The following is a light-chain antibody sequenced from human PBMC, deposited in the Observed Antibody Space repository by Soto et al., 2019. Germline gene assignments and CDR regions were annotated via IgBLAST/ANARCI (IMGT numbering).Light chain of an antibody. CDR2: EVS. Sequence: QSVLTQPASVSGSPGQSITISCTGTSSDVGGYNYVSWYQQHPGKVPKLMIYEVSNRPSGVSNRFSGSKSGNTASLTISGLQAEDEADYYCSSYTSSSTLSYVFGTGTKVTVL. J-gene: IGLJ1*01. CDR1: SSDVGGYNY. V-gene: IGLV2-14*01. CDR3: SSYTSSSTLSYV.